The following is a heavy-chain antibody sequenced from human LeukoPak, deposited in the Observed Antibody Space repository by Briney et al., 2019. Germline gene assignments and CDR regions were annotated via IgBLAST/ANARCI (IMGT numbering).Heavy chain of an antibody. Sequence: SETLSLTCTVSGGSISSYYWSWIRQPPGKGLEWIGYIYYSGSTNYNPSLKSRVTISVDTSKNQFSLKLSSVTAADTAVYYRARELRSYYYDSSGYGYYFDYWGQGTLVTVSS. D-gene: IGHD3-22*01. CDR3: ARELRSYYYDSSGYGYYFDY. V-gene: IGHV4-59*01. CDR1: GGSISSYY. J-gene: IGHJ4*02. CDR2: IYYSGST.